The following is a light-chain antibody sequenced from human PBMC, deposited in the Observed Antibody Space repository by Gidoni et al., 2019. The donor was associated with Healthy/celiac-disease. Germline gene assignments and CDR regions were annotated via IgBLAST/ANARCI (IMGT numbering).Light chain of an antibody. CDR2: KAS. CDR3: QQYNSYLWT. J-gene: IGKJ1*01. Sequence: DIQMTQSPSTLSASVGDRVTITCRASPSISSWLAWYQQKPGKAPKLLIYKASSLESGVPSRFSGSGSGTEFTLTISSLQPDDFATYYCQQYNSYLWTFXXXTKVEIK. V-gene: IGKV1-5*03. CDR1: PSISSW.